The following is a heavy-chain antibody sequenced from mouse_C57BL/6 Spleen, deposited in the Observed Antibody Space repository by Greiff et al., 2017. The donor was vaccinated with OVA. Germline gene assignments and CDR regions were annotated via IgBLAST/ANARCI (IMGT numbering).Heavy chain of an antibody. CDR3: ARYGDYDAAY. V-gene: IGHV1-54*01. CDR2: INPGSGGT. Sequence: VQLQQSGAELVRPGTSVKVSCKASGYAFTNYLIEWVKQRPGQGLEWIGVINPGSGGTNYNEKFKGKATLTADKSSSTAYMQLSSLTSEDSAVYYCARYGDYDAAYWGQGTLVTVSA. J-gene: IGHJ3*01. D-gene: IGHD2-4*01. CDR1: GYAFTNYL.